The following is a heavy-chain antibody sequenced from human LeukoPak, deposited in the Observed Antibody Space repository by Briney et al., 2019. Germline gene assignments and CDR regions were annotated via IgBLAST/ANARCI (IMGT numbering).Heavy chain of an antibody. CDR1: GGTFSSYA. D-gene: IGHD5-18*01. J-gene: IGHJ5*02. Sequence: SVKVSCKASGGTFSSYAISWVRQAPGQGLEWMGGIIPIFGTANYAQKFQGRVTITADESTSTAYMELSSPRSEDTAVYYCARGIQLWPNNWFDPWGQGTLVTVSS. CDR2: IIPIFGTA. V-gene: IGHV1-69*13. CDR3: ARGIQLWPNNWFDP.